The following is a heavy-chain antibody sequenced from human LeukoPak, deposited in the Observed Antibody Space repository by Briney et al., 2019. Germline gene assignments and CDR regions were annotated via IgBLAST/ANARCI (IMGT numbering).Heavy chain of an antibody. Sequence: PGGSLRLSCAASGFTFSSYAMHWVRQAPGKGLEWVAVISYDGSNKYYADSVKGRFTISRDNSKNTLYLQMNSLRAEDTAVYYCARDGAAGDYWGQGTLVTVSS. V-gene: IGHV3-30-3*01. D-gene: IGHD6-13*01. J-gene: IGHJ4*02. CDR1: GFTFSSYA. CDR3: ARDGAAGDY. CDR2: ISYDGSNK.